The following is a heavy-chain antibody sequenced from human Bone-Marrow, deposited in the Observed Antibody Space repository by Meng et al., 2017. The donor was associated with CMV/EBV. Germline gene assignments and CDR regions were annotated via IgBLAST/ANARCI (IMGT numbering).Heavy chain of an antibody. Sequence: GGSLRLSCAASGFTFDDYGMSWVRQAPGKGLEWVSGINWNGGSTGYADSVKGRFTISRDNAKNSLYLQMNSLRAEDTAVYYCARDGYYDFWSGYAKPFDYWGQGTLVTVSS. CDR2: INWNGGST. CDR3: ARDGYYDFWSGYAKPFDY. CDR1: GFTFDDYG. D-gene: IGHD3-3*01. V-gene: IGHV3-20*04. J-gene: IGHJ4*02.